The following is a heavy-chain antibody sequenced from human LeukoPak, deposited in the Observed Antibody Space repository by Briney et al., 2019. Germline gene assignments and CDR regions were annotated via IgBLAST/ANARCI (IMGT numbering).Heavy chain of an antibody. Sequence: PGGSLRLSCAASGFTVSRNYMSWVRQAPGKGLEWVSAISGSGGSTYYADSVKGRFTISRDNSKNSLYLQMNSLRAEDTALYYCAKDSGYSYGTTFYYYYGMDVWGQGTTVTVSS. D-gene: IGHD5-18*01. CDR1: GFTVSRNY. J-gene: IGHJ6*02. CDR3: AKDSGYSYGTTFYYYYGMDV. CDR2: ISGSGGST. V-gene: IGHV3-23*01.